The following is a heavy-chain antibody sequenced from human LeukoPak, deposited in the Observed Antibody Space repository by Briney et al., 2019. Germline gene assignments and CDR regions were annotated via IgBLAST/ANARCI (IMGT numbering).Heavy chain of an antibody. CDR2: IYYSGST. CDR3: AREPFFYSSSPD. V-gene: IGHV4-31*03. D-gene: IGHD6-13*01. CDR1: GGSFTTYY. Sequence: KSSETLSLTCTVSGGSFTTYYWSWIRQHPGKGLEWIGYIYYSGSTYYNPSLKSRVTISVDTSKNQFSLKLSSVTAADTAVYYCAREPFFYSSSPDWGQGTLVTVSS. J-gene: IGHJ4*02.